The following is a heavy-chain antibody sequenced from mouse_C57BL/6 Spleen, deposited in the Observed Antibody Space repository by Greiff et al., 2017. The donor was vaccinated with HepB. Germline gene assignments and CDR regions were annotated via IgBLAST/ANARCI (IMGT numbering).Heavy chain of an antibody. D-gene: IGHD2-4*01. CDR2: IDPETGGT. Sequence: VQLQESGAELVRPGASVTLSCKASGYTFTDYEMHWVKQTPVHGLEWIGAIDPETGGTAYNQKFKGKAILTADKSSSTAYMELRSLTSEDSAVYYCTRFYYDYDGLFAYWGQGTLVTVSA. CDR3: TRFYYDYDGLFAY. CDR1: GYTFTDYE. V-gene: IGHV1-15*01. J-gene: IGHJ3*01.